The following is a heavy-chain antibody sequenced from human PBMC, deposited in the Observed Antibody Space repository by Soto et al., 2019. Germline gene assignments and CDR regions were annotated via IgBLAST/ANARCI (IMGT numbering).Heavy chain of an antibody. Sequence: AGGSLRLSCAAPGFTFSSYGMHWVRQAPGKGLEWVAVIWYDGSNKYYADSVKGRFTISRDNSKNTLYLQMNSLRAEDTAVYYCARAGSSRALDYWGQGTLVTVSS. D-gene: IGHD6-13*01. CDR1: GFTFSSYG. J-gene: IGHJ4*02. CDR2: IWYDGSNK. V-gene: IGHV3-33*01. CDR3: ARAGSSRALDY.